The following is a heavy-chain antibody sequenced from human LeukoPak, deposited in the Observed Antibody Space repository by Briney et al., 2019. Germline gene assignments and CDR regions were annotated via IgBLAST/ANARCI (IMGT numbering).Heavy chain of an antibody. CDR1: GYTFISYD. J-gene: IGHJ1*01. Sequence: SVKVSCKASGYTFISYDINWVRQAPGQGLEWMGGIIPIFGTANYAQKFQGRVTITTDESTSTAYMELSSLRSEDTAVYYCARYCSSTSCQSRVFQHWGQGTLVTVSS. D-gene: IGHD2-2*01. CDR2: IIPIFGTA. CDR3: ARYCSSTSCQSRVFQH. V-gene: IGHV1-69*05.